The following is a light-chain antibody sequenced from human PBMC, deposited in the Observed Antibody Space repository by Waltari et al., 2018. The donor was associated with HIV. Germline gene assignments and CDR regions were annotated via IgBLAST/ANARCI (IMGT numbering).Light chain of an antibody. CDR2: DAS. CDR3: QQHSSWPLT. J-gene: IGKJ4*01. CDR1: QSVSSY. V-gene: IGKV3-11*01. Sequence: IVLTQSPATLSLSPGESDTLSCRAGQSVSSYLAWYQQKPGQAPRLLIYDASNRATGIPARFIGSGSGTDFTLTISSLEPEDFAVYSCQQHSSWPLTFGGGTKVEIK.